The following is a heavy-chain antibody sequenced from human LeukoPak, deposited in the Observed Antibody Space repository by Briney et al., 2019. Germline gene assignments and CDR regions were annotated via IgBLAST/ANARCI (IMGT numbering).Heavy chain of an antibody. D-gene: IGHD2-2*01. CDR3: ARDERDIVVVPAADDAFDI. J-gene: IGHJ3*02. CDR1: GYTFTSYG. V-gene: IGHV1-18*01. Sequence: ASVKVSCKASGYTFTSYGISWVRQAPGQGLEWMGWISAYNGNTNYAQKLQGRVTMTTDTSTSTACMELRSLRSDDTAVYYCARDERDIVVVPAADDAFDIWGQGTMVTVSS. CDR2: ISAYNGNT.